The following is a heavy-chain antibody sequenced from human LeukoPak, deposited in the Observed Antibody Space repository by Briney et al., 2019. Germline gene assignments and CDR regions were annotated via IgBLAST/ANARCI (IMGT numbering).Heavy chain of an antibody. CDR1: GGSISSTNW. Sequence: PSETLSLTCGVSGGSISSTNWWSWVRPPPGQGLEWIGEISLTGETNYNPSLNGRATMSLDGSRNQLSLTLTSVTAADTAIYYCSRESGAFRPFGYWGQGTLVIVPP. CDR2: ISLTGET. D-gene: IGHD1-26*01. CDR3: SRESGAFRPFGY. J-gene: IGHJ4*02. V-gene: IGHV4-4*02.